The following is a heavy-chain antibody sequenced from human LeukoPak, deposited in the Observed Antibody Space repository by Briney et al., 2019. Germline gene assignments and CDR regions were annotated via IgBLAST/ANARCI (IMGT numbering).Heavy chain of an antibody. CDR2: ISSGGSAT. J-gene: IGHJ4*01. D-gene: IGHD3-16*01. CDR3: VKGGVVPTSPYFDD. Sequence: WGSLTLSCAASGFTFTHFGMHWVRLPPGKGLEWVAFISSGGSATYYADSARGRFTISRDNSKSTLFLQMDSVRSDDTAMYFCVKGGVVPTSPYFDDWGQGTLVHVSS. V-gene: IGHV3-30*02. CDR1: GFTFTHFG.